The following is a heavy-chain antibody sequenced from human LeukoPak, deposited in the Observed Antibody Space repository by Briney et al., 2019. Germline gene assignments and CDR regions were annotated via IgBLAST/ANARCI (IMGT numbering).Heavy chain of an antibody. V-gene: IGHV4-59*01. J-gene: IGHJ5*02. CDR3: ARAKHRDAEPGIWFDP. Sequence: SETLSLTCTVSGGSISSYYWSWIRQPPGKGLEWIGYIYYSGSTNYNPSLMSRVTISVDTSKNQFSLKLSSVTAADTAVYYCARAKHRDAEPGIWFDPWGQGTLVTVSS. CDR2: IYYSGST. D-gene: IGHD6-13*01. CDR1: GGSISSYY.